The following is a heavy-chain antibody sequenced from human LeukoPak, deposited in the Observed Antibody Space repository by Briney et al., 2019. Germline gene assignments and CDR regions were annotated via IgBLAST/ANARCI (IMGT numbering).Heavy chain of an antibody. Sequence: PSQTLSLTCTVSGGSISSGVYYWTWLRQHPGKGLEWIGYISKSGSTLYNPSLKSRVTTSVDTSKNQFSLKLSSVTAADTAVYYCAREGLQEHAFDIWGQGTMVTVSS. CDR2: ISKSGST. V-gene: IGHV4-31*03. D-gene: IGHD4-11*01. CDR3: AREGLQEHAFDI. CDR1: GGSISSGVYY. J-gene: IGHJ3*02.